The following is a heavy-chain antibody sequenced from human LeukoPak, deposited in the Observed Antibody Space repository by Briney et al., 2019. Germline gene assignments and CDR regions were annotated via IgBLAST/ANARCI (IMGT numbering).Heavy chain of an antibody. V-gene: IGHV3-64D*09. J-gene: IGHJ4*02. CDR2: ISNNGGNT. CDR1: GFTFSSYT. Sequence: GGSLRLSCSASGFTFSSYTMHWVRQAPGKGLEYVSAISNNGGNTYYAGSVKGRFTISRDNSNNTLYLQMSSLRPEDTAVYYCVKPWEGYTRNYHYWGQGPLVTVSS. CDR3: VKPWEGYTRNYHY. D-gene: IGHD1-7*01.